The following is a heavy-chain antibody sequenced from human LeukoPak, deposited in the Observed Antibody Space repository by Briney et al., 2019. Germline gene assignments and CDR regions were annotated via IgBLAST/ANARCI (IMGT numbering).Heavy chain of an antibody. V-gene: IGHV4-39*01. Sequence: PSETLSLTCTASGDFISSSNSYWGWIRQPPGKGLEWIGSIYYTGNTYYNASLKSRVSISVDMSKNQFSLRLTSVTAADTAVYYCARQTGSGLFILPGGQGTLVTVSS. CDR2: IYYTGNT. D-gene: IGHD3/OR15-3a*01. CDR1: GDFISSSNSY. J-gene: IGHJ4*02. CDR3: ARQTGSGLFILP.